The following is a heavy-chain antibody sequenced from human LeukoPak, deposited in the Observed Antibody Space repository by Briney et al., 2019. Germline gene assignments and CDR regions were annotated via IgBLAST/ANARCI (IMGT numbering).Heavy chain of an antibody. Sequence: ASVKVSCKASGYTFTGYFMHWVRQAPGQGLEWMGWINPNSGGTSYLQNFQGRVTMTRDTSISTAYMDLSRLRSDDTAVYYCARGRPGDCFDYWGQGTLVTVSS. CDR3: ARGRPGDCFDY. J-gene: IGHJ4*02. CDR2: INPNSGGT. V-gene: IGHV1-2*02. CDR1: GYTFTGYF. D-gene: IGHD6-25*01.